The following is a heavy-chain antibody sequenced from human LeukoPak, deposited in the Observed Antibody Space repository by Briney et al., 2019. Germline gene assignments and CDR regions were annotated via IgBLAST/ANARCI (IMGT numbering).Heavy chain of an antibody. V-gene: IGHV4-39*07. CDR1: GDSISSSSHY. D-gene: IGHD5-24*01. CDR3: ARDFGEMATIGNY. CDR2: IYNSGST. Sequence: PSETLSLTCTVSGDSISSSSHYWGWIRQPPGKGLEWIGSIYNSGSTYYNPSFKSRVIISVDMSKNQFSLKLSSVTAADTAVYYCARDFGEMATIGNYWGQGTLVTVSS. J-gene: IGHJ4*02.